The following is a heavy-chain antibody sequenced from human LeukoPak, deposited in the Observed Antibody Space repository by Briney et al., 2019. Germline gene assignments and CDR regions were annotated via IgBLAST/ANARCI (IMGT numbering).Heavy chain of an antibody. CDR3: ARGAGSWARYYFDY. CDR2: INHSGST. J-gene: IGHJ4*02. CDR1: GYSISSDYY. D-gene: IGHD2-15*01. Sequence: PSETLSLTCTVSGYSISSDYYWGWVRQPPGKGLEWIGEINHSGSTNYNPSLKSRVTISVDTSKNQFSLKLSSVTAADTAVYYCARGAGSWARYYFDYWGQGTLVTVSS. V-gene: IGHV4-38-2*02.